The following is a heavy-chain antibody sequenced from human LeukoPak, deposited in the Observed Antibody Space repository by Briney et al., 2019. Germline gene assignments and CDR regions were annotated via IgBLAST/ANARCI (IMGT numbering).Heavy chain of an antibody. J-gene: IGHJ5*02. Sequence: PGGSLRLSCAASGFTFSSYAMSWVRQAPGKGLEWVSAISGSGCSTYHADSVKGRFTISRDNSKNTLYLQMNSLRAEDTAVYYCAKDTPSSYYDFWSGYFNWFDPWGQGTLVTVSS. CDR3: AKDTPSSYYDFWSGYFNWFDP. D-gene: IGHD3-3*01. CDR1: GFTFSSYA. V-gene: IGHV3-23*01. CDR2: ISGSGCST.